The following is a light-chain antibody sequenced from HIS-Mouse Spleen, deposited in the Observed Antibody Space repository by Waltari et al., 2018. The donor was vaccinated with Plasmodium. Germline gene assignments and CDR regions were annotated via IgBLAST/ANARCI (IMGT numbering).Light chain of an antibody. J-gene: IGKJ3*01. CDR3: QQYNNWSFT. Sequence: EIGMTQSPATLSVSPWARATLSCRASQSVSSNLAWYHQKPGQAPRLLIYGASTRATGIPARFSGSGSGTEFTLTISSLQSEDFAVYYCQQYNNWSFTFGPGTKVDIK. V-gene: IGKV3-15*01. CDR2: GAS. CDR1: QSVSSN.